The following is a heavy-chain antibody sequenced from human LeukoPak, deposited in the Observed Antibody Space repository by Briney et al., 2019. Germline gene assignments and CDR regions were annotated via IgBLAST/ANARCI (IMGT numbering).Heavy chain of an antibody. Sequence: PGGSLRLSCAGSGFTFNNYAMSWVRQTPRKGLEWVSTISIGGDGTYYADPVKGRFTMSRDHSKNTLYLQMSSLRAEDTAVYYCVRAAPRDCSSTSYSLFDNWGQGILVTVSS. CDR2: ISIGGDGT. V-gene: IGHV3-23*01. CDR3: VRAAPRDCSSTSYSLFDN. CDR1: GFTFNNYA. D-gene: IGHD2-2*01. J-gene: IGHJ4*02.